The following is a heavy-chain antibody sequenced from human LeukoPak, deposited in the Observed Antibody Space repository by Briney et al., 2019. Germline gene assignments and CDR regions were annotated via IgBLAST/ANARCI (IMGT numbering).Heavy chain of an antibody. V-gene: IGHV5-51*01. Sequence: GESLKISCKGSGYSFTSYWIGWVRQMPGKGLEWMGIIYPGDSDTRYSPSFQGQVTISADKSTSTAYLQWSSLKASDTAMYYCARTYYYGSGSYYNVYDAFDIWGQGTMVTVSS. CDR1: GYSFTSYW. CDR3: ARTYYYGSGSYYNVYDAFDI. J-gene: IGHJ3*02. D-gene: IGHD3-10*01. CDR2: IYPGDSDT.